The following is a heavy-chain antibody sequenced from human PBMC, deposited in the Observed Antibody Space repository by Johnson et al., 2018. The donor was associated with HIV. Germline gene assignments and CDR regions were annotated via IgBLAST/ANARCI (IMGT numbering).Heavy chain of an antibody. J-gene: IGHJ3*02. Sequence: VQLVESGGGLVQPGGSLRLSCAASGFTVSSNYMSWVRQAPGKGLEWVSVIYSGGSTYYADSVKGRFTISRDNSKDTLYLQMNSLRAEDTAVYYCASIPPPKLDGAFDIWGQGTMVTVSS. CDR2: IYSGGST. CDR3: ASIPPPKLDGAFDI. V-gene: IGHV3-66*01. D-gene: IGHD5-24*01. CDR1: GFTVSSNY.